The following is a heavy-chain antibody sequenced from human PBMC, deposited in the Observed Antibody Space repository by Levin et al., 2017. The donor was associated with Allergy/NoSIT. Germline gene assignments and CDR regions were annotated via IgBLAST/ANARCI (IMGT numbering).Heavy chain of an antibody. CDR3: ARGSSCTGGVCGVDV. CDR1: GFTFSSFW. V-gene: IGHV3-7*03. CDR2: IKQDGSEK. Sequence: QLGESLKISCAASGFTFSSFWMSWVRQAPGKGLEWVANIKQDGSEKYYVDSVKGRFTISRDNAKNSLYLQMSSLRAEDTAVYYCARGSSCTGGVCGVDVWGKGTTVTVSS. D-gene: IGHD2-8*02. J-gene: IGHJ6*04.